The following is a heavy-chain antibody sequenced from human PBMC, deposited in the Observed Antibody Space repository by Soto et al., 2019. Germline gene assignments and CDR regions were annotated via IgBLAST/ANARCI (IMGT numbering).Heavy chain of an antibody. Sequence: SETLSLTCTVSGGSLSSYYWNWMRQPPGKGLEWIGYIYYSGSTTYNPYLKSRVTISVDSSKNQFSLKVSSVTAADTAVYYCARVRGTAGKRYFDYGGQGTLVTVYS. CDR1: GGSLSSYY. V-gene: IGHV4-59*01. CDR3: ARVRGTAGKRYFDY. J-gene: IGHJ4*02. D-gene: IGHD6-13*01. CDR2: IYYSGST.